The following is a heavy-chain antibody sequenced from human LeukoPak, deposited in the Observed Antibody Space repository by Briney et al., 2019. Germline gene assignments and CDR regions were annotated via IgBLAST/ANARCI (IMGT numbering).Heavy chain of an antibody. CDR2: ISWNSGSI. CDR1: GFTFDDYA. V-gene: IGHV3-9*01. CDR3: AREVGATNWVLGY. D-gene: IGHD1-26*01. Sequence: PGRSLRLSCAASGFTFDDYAMHWVRQAPGKGLEWVSGISWNSGSIGYADSVKGRFTISRDNAKNSLYLQMNSLRAEDTAVYYCAREVGATNWVLGYWGQGTLVTVSS. J-gene: IGHJ4*02.